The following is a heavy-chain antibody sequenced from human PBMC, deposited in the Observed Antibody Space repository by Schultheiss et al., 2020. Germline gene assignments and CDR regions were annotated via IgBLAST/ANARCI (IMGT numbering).Heavy chain of an antibody. CDR3: AREYSASDY. D-gene: IGHD2-15*01. CDR1: GYTFTSYG. Sequence: ASVKVSCKASGYTFTSYGISWVRQAPGQGLEWMGWINPNSGGTNYAQKFQGRVTMTRDTSISTAYMELSRLRSDDTAVYYCAREYSASDYWGQGTLVTVSS. V-gene: IGHV1-2*02. CDR2: INPNSGGT. J-gene: IGHJ4*02.